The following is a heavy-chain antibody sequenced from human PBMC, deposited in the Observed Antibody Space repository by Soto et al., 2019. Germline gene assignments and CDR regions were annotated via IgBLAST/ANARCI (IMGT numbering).Heavy chain of an antibody. CDR1: GFTFSNHG. V-gene: IGHV3-33*01. CDR3: ARVAYGDNSWWWNFDL. D-gene: IGHD4-17*01. J-gene: IGHJ2*01. CDR2: IWYDGSNR. Sequence: QVQLVESGGGVVQPGRSLGLSCAASGFTFSNHGMHWVRQAAGEGPEWLAVIWYDGSNRYYADSVKGRSTISRDNSRVTLYLYMNNLRFDDTAVYYCARVAYGDNSWWWNFDLWGRGTLVTVSS.